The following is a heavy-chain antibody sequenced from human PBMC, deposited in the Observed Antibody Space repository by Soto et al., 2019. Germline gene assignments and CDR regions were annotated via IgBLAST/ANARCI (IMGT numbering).Heavy chain of an antibody. J-gene: IGHJ4*02. CDR3: ARSTSANFDY. V-gene: IGHV6-1*01. CDR1: GDSVSSNSVT. Sequence: SQTLSLTCATSGDSVSSNSVTWNWIRQSPSRGLEWLGRTYYRSKWSNDYAESVKSRITIKPDTSKNQFSLQLNSVTPEDTAVYYCARSTSANFDYWGQGTLVTVSS. CDR2: TYYRSKWSN.